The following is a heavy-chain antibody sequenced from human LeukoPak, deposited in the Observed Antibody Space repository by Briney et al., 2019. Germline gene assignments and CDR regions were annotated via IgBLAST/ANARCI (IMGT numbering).Heavy chain of an antibody. CDR2: ISYTGTYI. Sequence: GSLRLSCAASAFSLNAYNMNWVRQAPGKGLEWVSSISYTGTYIYYADSVKGRFTISRDNAQNSLYLQMNSLRAEDTAVYYCVRDAHQYSSGWFSYYFDYWGQGTLVTVSS. J-gene: IGHJ4*02. CDR3: VRDAHQYSSGWFSYYFDY. CDR1: AFSLNAYN. V-gene: IGHV3-21*01. D-gene: IGHD6-19*01.